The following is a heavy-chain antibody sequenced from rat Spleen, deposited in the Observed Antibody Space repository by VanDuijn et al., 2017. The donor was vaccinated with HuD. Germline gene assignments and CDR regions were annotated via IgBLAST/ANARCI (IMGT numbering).Heavy chain of an antibody. V-gene: IGHV5-7*01. J-gene: IGHJ3*01. CDR1: GFTFSDYN. CDR3: ASSPYYYDGSYYYGWFAY. D-gene: IGHD1-12*02. Sequence: EVQLVESGGGLVQPGRSLKLSCAASGFTFSDYNMAWVRQAPKKGLEWVATISYDGSSTYYRDSVKGRFTISRDNAKSTLYLQMNSLRSEDTATYYCASSPYYYDGSYYYGWFAYWGQGTLVTVSS. CDR2: ISYDGSST.